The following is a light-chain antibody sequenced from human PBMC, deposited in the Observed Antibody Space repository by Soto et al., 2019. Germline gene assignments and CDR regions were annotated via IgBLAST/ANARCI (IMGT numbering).Light chain of an antibody. CDR1: SSDVGAYDY. J-gene: IGLJ1*01. V-gene: IGLV2-14*03. CDR2: EVS. Sequence: QSALTQPASVSGSPGQSITISCTGTSSDVGAYDYVSWYQQHPDKAHKLMIYEVSNRPSGVSDRFSGSKSVNTATLTISGLQAEDEADYYCSSYTSSSTRVFGTGTKVT. CDR3: SSYTSSSTRV.